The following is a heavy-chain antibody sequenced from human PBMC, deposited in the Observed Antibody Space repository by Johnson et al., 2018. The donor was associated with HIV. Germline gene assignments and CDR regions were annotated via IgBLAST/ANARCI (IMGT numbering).Heavy chain of an antibody. CDR1: GFTVSSNY. CDR3: ARSPEIGDRLWSAFDI. CDR2: IDTAGST. J-gene: IGHJ3*02. V-gene: IGHV3-66*01. D-gene: IGHD4-17*01. Sequence: VQLVESGGGLVRPGGSLRLSCTASGFTVSSNYMSWVRQAPGKGLEWVSVIDTAGSTSDADSVKGRFTISRDISKNTLYLQMNSLRAEDTAVYYCARSPEIGDRLWSAFDIWGQGTMVTVSS.